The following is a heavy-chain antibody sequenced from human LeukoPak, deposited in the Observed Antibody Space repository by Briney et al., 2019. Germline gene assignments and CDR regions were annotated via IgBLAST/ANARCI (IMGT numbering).Heavy chain of an antibody. CDR1: GGSISSGGYY. J-gene: IGHJ5*02. V-gene: IGHV4-31*03. CDR3: ARLTGTTSCWFDP. Sequence: PSETLALTCTVSGGSISSGGYYWSWIRQHPGKGLEWIGYIYYSGSTYYNPSVKSRVTISVDTSKNQFSLKLSSVTAADTAVYYCARLTGTTSCWFDPWGQGTLVTVPS. CDR2: IYYSGST. D-gene: IGHD1-7*01.